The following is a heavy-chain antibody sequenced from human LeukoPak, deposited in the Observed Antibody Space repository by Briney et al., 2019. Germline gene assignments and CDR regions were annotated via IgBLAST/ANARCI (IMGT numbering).Heavy chain of an antibody. CDR1: GFTFSNYA. CDR2: ILGSGGTT. V-gene: IGHV3-23*01. CDR3: SKGDCWGSSYYFDC. D-gene: IGHD3-16*01. Sequence: GGSLRLSCAASGFTFSNYAMSWVRQAPGKGLEWVSAILGSGGTTYYADSVKGRFTISRDNSMNTLYLQMDSLRVEATALYYCSKGDCWGSSYYFDCWGQGTLVTVSS. J-gene: IGHJ4*02.